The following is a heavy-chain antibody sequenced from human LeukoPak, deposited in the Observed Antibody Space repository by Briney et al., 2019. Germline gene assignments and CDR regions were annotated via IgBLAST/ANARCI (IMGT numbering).Heavy chain of an antibody. Sequence: PSETLSLTCTVSGGSISSSSYYWGWIRQPPGKELQWIASVYYSGRTNYSPSLKSRVTISVDTSDNQFSLQLDSVTAADTAVYYCARQGSAYYFDFWGQGPLVTVSS. J-gene: IGHJ4*02. CDR1: GGSISSSSYY. D-gene: IGHD2-15*01. V-gene: IGHV4-39*01. CDR2: VYYSGRT. CDR3: ARQGSAYYFDF.